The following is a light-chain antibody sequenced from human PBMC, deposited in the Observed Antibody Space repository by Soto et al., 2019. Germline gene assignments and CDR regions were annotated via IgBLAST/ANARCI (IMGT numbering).Light chain of an antibody. CDR2: DVS. Sequence: QSAVTQPRSVSGSPGESVSISCTGTSSDVGRYSYVSWYQQHPGKAPKLMIYDVSERPSGVPDRFSGSKSGTSASLAITGLQAEDEADYYCQSYDSSLSGYVFGTGTKVTVL. V-gene: IGLV2-11*01. CDR1: SSDVGRYSY. CDR3: QSYDSSLSGYV. J-gene: IGLJ1*01.